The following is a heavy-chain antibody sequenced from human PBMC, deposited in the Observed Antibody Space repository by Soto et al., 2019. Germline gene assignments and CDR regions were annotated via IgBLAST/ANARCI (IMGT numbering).Heavy chain of an antibody. CDR2: IYPGDSDT. V-gene: IGHV5-51*01. D-gene: IGHD6-19*01. J-gene: IGHJ6*02. CDR1: GYIFTSYW. CDR3: ARSRRGAYSSGWYSPSGYYNYGIDV. Sequence: RGESLKISCKGSGYIFTSYWIGWVRQMPGKGLEWMGIIYPGDSDTRYSPSFQGQVTISADKSISTAYLQWSSLKASDTAMYYCARSRRGAYSSGWYSPSGYYNYGIDVWGQGTKVTVSS.